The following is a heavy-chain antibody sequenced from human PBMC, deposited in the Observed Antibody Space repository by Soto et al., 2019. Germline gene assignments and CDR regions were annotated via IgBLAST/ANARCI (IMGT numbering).Heavy chain of an antibody. D-gene: IGHD6-19*01. CDR2: IDPSDSYT. J-gene: IGHJ6*02. Sequence: PGESLKISCTDPGYSFTSYCISWVRQMPWKGLERMGRIDPSDSYTNYSPSFQGHVTISADKSISTAYLRWSSLKASDTAMYYFARLPILIAVGTGNYYYGMDVWGQATTLTVSS. CDR1: GYSFTSYC. CDR3: ARLPILIAVGTGNYYYGMDV. V-gene: IGHV5-10-1*01.